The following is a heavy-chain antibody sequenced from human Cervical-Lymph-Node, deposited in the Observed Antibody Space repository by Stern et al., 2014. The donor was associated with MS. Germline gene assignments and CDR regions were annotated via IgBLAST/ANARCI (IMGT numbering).Heavy chain of an antibody. J-gene: IGHJ4*02. D-gene: IGHD4-17*01. CDR1: GFTFSGYC. CDR2: ITGDGSST. CDR3: ARDPYGDYSSF. V-gene: IGHV3-74*01. Sequence: EVQLLESGGGLVQPGGSLRLSCAASGFTFSGYCMHWVRQAPGKGLVWVSRITGDGSSTNYADSVTGRFTVSRDNAKNTLYLEMNSLRVEDTAVYYCARDPYGDYSSFWGQGTLVTVSS.